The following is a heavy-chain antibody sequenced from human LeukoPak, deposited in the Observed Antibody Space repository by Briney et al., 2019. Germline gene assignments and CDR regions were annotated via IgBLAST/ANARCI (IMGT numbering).Heavy chain of an antibody. CDR1: GFTFSNYW. D-gene: IGHD1-26*01. CDR2: IKQDGSDK. CDR3: ARGEGLGTTNGGYYFAY. J-gene: IGHJ4*02. V-gene: IGHV3-7*01. Sequence: GGSLRLSCATSGFTFSNYWMSWVRRAPGKGLEWVANIKQDGSDKYYVDSVKGRFTISRDNAKNSLYLQMNTLRAEDTAVYYCARGEGLGTTNGGYYFAYWGQGSLVIVSS.